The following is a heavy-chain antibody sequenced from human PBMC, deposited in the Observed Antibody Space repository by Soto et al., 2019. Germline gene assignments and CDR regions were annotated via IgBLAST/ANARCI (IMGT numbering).Heavy chain of an antibody. D-gene: IGHD2-21*02. J-gene: IGHJ4*02. V-gene: IGHV1-3*05. CDR3: AMSIVVMTALDY. CDR1: GYTFTSYA. Sequence: QVQLVQSGAEEKKPGASVKVSCKPSGYTFTSYAMHWVRQAPGQRLEWMGWINAGNGNTKYSQKFQGRVTITRDTSASTAYMELSSLRSEDTAVYYCAMSIVVMTALDYWGQGTLVTVS. CDR2: INAGNGNT.